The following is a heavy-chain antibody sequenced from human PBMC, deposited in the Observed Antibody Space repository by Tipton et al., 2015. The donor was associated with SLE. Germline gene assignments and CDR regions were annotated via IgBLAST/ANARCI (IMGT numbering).Heavy chain of an antibody. CDR3: ARHMSVTYANFDV. D-gene: IGHD2-2*01. V-gene: IGHV4-59*08. J-gene: IGHJ3*01. CDR1: GASMSGDY. CDR2: VFYSGST. Sequence: TLSLTCTVSGASMSGDYWSWIRQPPGGGLELFGYVFYSGSTRYNPSLQSRVSFSIDTSKSQFSLRLSSVTAADTAVYYCARHMSVTYANFDVWGQGTVVTVSS.